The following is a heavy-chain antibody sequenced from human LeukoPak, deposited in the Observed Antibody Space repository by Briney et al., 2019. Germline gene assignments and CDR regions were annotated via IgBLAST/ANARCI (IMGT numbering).Heavy chain of an antibody. Sequence: ASVKVSCKASGYTFTSYYMHWVRQAPGQGLEWMGIISPSGGSTSYAQKFQGRVTMTRDTSTSTVYMELSSLRSEDTAVYYCARDRRTNVLRFLEWHKPAKFRCFDIWGQGTMVTVSS. D-gene: IGHD3-3*01. CDR3: ARDRRTNVLRFLEWHKPAKFRCFDI. CDR1: GYTFTSYY. CDR2: ISPSGGST. J-gene: IGHJ3*02. V-gene: IGHV1-46*01.